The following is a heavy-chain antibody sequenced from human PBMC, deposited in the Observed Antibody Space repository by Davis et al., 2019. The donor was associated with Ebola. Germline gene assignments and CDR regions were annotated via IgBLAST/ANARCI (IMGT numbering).Heavy chain of an antibody. D-gene: IGHD2-2*01. J-gene: IGHJ5*02. V-gene: IGHV3-21*01. CDR1: GFTFSTYS. Sequence: GESLKTSCAASGFTFSTYSMNWVRQAPGKGLEWVSSISSSSSYRYYADSVKGRFTISRDNAKNSLYLQMNSLRVEDTAVYYCARAHVVIPAASFDPWGQGTLVTVSS. CDR3: ARAHVVIPAASFDP. CDR2: ISSSSSYR.